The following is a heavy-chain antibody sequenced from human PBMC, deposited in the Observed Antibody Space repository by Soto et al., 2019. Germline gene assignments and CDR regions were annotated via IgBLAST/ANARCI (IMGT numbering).Heavy chain of an antibody. CDR1: GYSFTSYW. CDR2: IYPGDSDT. V-gene: IGHV5-51*01. CDR3: ARLAATDGPYYYYYMDV. J-gene: IGHJ6*03. D-gene: IGHD6-25*01. Sequence: PGESLKISCKGSGYSFTSYWIGWVRQMPGKGLEWMGIIYPGDSDTRHSPSFQGRVTISADKSISAAYLQWSSLKASDTAMYYCARLAATDGPYYYYYMDVWGKGTTVTVSS.